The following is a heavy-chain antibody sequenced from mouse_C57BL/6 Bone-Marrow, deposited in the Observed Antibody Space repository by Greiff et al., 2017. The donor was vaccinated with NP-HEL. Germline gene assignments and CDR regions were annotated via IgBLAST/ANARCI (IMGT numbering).Heavy chain of an antibody. CDR1: GFNIKDDY. V-gene: IGHV14-4*01. CDR3: TLYGSRYCDV. J-gene: IGHJ1*03. Sequence: EVKLQQSGAELVRPGASVKLSCTASGFNIKDDYMHWVKQRPEQGLEWIGWIDPENGDTEYASKFQGKATITADTSSNTAYLQLSSLTSEDTAVYYCTLYGSRYCDVWGTGTTVTVSS. D-gene: IGHD1-1*01. CDR2: IDPENGDT.